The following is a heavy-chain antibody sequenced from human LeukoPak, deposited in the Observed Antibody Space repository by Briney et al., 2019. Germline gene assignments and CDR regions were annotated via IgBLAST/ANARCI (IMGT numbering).Heavy chain of an antibody. D-gene: IGHD3-22*01. V-gene: IGHV4-30-4*08. CDR3: ARPYYYDSRIDP. CDR2: MYYSGST. J-gene: IGHJ5*02. Sequence: WVRQPPGKGLEWIAYMYYSGSTYYNPSLKSRVTMSADTSKNQLSLKLSSVTAADTAVYYCARPYYYDSRIDPWGQGILVTVSS.